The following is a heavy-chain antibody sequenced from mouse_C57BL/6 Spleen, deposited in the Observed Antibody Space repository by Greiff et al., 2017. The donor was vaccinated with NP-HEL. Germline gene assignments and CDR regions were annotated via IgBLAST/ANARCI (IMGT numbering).Heavy chain of an antibody. J-gene: IGHJ2*01. CDR3: TTSSYSCDY. CDR1: GFNIKDDY. D-gene: IGHD1-1*01. V-gene: IGHV14-4*01. Sequence: EVQLQQSGAELVRPGASVKLSCTASGFNIKDDYMHWVKQRPEQGLEWIGWIDPENGDTEYASQFQGKATITADTSSNTAYLQLSSLTSEDTAVYYCTTSSYSCDYWGQGTTLTVSS. CDR2: IDPENGDT.